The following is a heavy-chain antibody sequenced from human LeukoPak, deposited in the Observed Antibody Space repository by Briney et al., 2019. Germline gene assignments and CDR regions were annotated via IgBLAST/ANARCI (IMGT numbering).Heavy chain of an antibody. CDR3: AREGPETYNFDF. CDR2: TRPSSGGP. CDR1: GYTFTNYY. V-gene: IGHV1-46*01. J-gene: IGHJ4*02. D-gene: IGHD1-14*01. Sequence: GASVKVSCKTSGYTFTNYYMHWVRQAPGQGPEWLGITRPSSGGPSYPENFQGRVTMTWDMSTSTFYMELSSLTSDDTAVYYCAREGPETYNFDFWGQGTLVTVSP.